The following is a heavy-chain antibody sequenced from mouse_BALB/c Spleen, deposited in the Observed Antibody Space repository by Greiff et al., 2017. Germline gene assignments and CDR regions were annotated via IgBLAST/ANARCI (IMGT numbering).Heavy chain of an antibody. CDR3: AGLTGAWFAY. CDR1: GFNIKDTY. V-gene: IGHV14-3*02. D-gene: IGHD4-1*01. Sequence: VHVKQSGAELVKPGASVKLSCTASGFNIKDTYMHWVKQRPEQGLEWIGRIDPANGNTKYDPKFQGKATITADTSSNTAYLQLSSLTSEDTAVYYCAGLTGAWFAYWGQGTLVTVSA. J-gene: IGHJ3*01. CDR2: IDPANGNT.